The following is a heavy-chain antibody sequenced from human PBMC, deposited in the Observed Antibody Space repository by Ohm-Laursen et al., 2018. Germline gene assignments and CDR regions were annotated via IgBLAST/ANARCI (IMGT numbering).Heavy chain of an antibody. V-gene: IGHV1-58*01. J-gene: IGHJ6*02. D-gene: IGHD3-3*01. CDR1: GFSFTTSG. CDR3: ARDFEWATDV. CDR2: IAVGSDKT. Sequence: SVKVSCNASGFSFTTSGVQWVRQARGQRLGWIGWIAVGSDKTKYAQKFQGRVTMTKDRSTSTVYMELSSLRSDDTAVYYCARDFEWATDVWGQGTLVTVSS.